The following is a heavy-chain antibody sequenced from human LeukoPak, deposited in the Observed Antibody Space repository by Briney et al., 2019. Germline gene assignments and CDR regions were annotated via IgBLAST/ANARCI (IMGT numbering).Heavy chain of an antibody. D-gene: IGHD5-18*01. J-gene: IGHJ4*02. Sequence: PGGSLRLSCAASGFTFSSYWMSWVRQAPGKGLEWVANIKQDGSEKYYVDSVKGRFTISRDNAKNSLYLQMNSLRAEDTAVYYCAREGTPTAMDIEFDYWGQGTLVTVSS. V-gene: IGHV3-7*01. CDR2: IKQDGSEK. CDR1: GFTFSSYW. CDR3: AREGTPTAMDIEFDY.